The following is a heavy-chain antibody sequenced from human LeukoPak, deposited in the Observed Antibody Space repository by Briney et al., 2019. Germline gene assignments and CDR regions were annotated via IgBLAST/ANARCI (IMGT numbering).Heavy chain of an antibody. CDR3: ARGPVSTVATAFDY. V-gene: IGHV4-59*01. Sequence: SETLSLTCTVSGGPISSYYWSWIRQPPGKGPEWIGYIYYSGSTNYNPSLKSRVTISVDTSKNQFSRKLSSVTAADTAVYYCARGPVSTVATAFDYWGQGTLVTVSS. CDR2: IYYSGST. J-gene: IGHJ4*02. D-gene: IGHD4-17*01. CDR1: GGPISSYY.